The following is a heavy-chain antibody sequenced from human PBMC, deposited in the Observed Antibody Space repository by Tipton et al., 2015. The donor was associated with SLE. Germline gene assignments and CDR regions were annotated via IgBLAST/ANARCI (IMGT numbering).Heavy chain of an antibody. V-gene: IGHV4-59*08. CDR2: IYYSGST. CDR3: ARGYSGSFLVFDI. D-gene: IGHD1-26*01. CDR1: GGSMSSHY. J-gene: IGHJ3*02. Sequence: TLSLTCTVSGGSMSSHYWSWIRQPPGKGLEWIGYIYYSGSTNYNPSLKSRVTISVDTSKNQFSLKLSSVTAADTAVYYCARGYSGSFLVFDIWGQGTMVTVSS.